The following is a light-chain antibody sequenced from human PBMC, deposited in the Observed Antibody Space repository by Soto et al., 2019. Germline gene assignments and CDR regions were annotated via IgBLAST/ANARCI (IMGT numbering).Light chain of an antibody. CDR1: SSDVGGYNY. V-gene: IGLV2-8*01. J-gene: IGLJ2*01. CDR3: SSYAGSNNHI. Sequence: QSALTQPPSASGSPGQSVTISCTGTSSDVGGYNYVSWYQQHPGKAPKIMIYEVSKRPPGVPDRFSGSKSGNTASLTVSGLQAEDEADYYCSSYAGSNNHIFGGGTKVTVL. CDR2: EVS.